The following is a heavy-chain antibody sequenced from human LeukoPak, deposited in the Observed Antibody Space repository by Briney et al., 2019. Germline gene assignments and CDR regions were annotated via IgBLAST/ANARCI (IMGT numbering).Heavy chain of an antibody. CDR1: GYTFTSYD. CDR3: ARSRITIFGVVNTLYGMDV. Sequence: ASLKVSCKASGYTFTSYDINWVRQATGQGLEWMGWMNPNSGNTGYAQKFQGRVTMTRNTSISTAYMELSSLRSEDTAVYYCARSRITIFGVVNTLYGMDVWGQGTTVTVSS. V-gene: IGHV1-8*01. D-gene: IGHD3-3*01. CDR2: MNPNSGNT. J-gene: IGHJ6*02.